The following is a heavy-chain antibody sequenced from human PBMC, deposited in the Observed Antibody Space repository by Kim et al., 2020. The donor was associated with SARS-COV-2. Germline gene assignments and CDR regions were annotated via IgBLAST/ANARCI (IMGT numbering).Heavy chain of an antibody. CDR1: GFTFSSYA. CDR2: ISGSGGST. CDR3: AKDHEFGYWSQTDAFDI. V-gene: IGHV3-23*01. D-gene: IGHD3-22*01. J-gene: IGHJ3*02. Sequence: GGSLRLSCAASGFTFSSYAMSWVRQAPGKGLEWVSAISGSGGSTYYADSVKGRFTISRDNSKNTLYLQMNSLRAEDTAVYYCAKDHEFGYWSQTDAFDIWGQGTMVTVSS.